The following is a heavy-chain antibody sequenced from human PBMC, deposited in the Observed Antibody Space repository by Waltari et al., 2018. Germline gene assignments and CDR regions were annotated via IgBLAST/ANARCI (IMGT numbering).Heavy chain of an antibody. CDR3: AKDGGITMVRGVDGMDV. J-gene: IGHJ6*02. CDR1: GFTFSSYA. V-gene: IGHV3-23*01. Sequence: EVQLLESGGGLVQPGGSLRLSCAASGFTFSSYAMSWVRQAPGKGLGWGSAIGGSGGSTYLADYVKGRFTISRDNSKNTLYLQMNSLRAEDTAVYYCAKDGGITMVRGVDGMDVWGQGTTVTVSS. D-gene: IGHD3-10*01. CDR2: IGGSGGST.